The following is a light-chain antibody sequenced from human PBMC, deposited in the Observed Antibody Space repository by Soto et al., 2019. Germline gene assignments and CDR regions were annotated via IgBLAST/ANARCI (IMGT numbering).Light chain of an antibody. CDR1: QSVSSY. CDR3: QQPNKWPRGT. V-gene: IGKV3-11*01. Sequence: EIVLTQSPATLSLSPGERATLSCRASQSVSSYLAWYQQKPGQAPRLLIYDASNRATGIPARFSGSGSGTDFTLTISSREPEDLSVYYCQQPNKWPRGTFGQGTRLEIK. CDR2: DAS. J-gene: IGKJ5*01.